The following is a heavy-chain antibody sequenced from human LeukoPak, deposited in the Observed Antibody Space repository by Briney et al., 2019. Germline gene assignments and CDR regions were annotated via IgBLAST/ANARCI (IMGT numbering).Heavy chain of an antibody. V-gene: IGHV3-21*01. CDR3: ARDSGVGACLFCSAFDL. CDR2: ISSSSSYI. D-gene: IGHD1-26*01. Sequence: ETLSLTCAVYGGSFSGYYWSWVRQAPGKGLEWVSSISSSSSYIYYADSVKGRFTISRDNAKNSLYLQMNSLRAEDTAVYYCARDSGVGACLFCSAFDLWGQGTMVTVSS. J-gene: IGHJ3*01. CDR1: GGSFSGYY.